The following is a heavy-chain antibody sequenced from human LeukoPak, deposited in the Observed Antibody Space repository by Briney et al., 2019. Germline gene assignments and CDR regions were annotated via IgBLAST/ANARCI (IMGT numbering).Heavy chain of an antibody. V-gene: IGHV4-59*12. Sequence: SETLSLTCTVSGGSISSYYWSWIRQPPGKGLEWIGYIYHSGSTNYNPSLKSRVTISVDTSKNQFSLKLSSVTAADTAVYYCARDRGSIAAAGTIDYWGQGTLVTVSS. CDR3: ARDRGSIAAAGTIDY. CDR1: GGSISSYY. CDR2: IYHSGST. D-gene: IGHD6-13*01. J-gene: IGHJ4*02.